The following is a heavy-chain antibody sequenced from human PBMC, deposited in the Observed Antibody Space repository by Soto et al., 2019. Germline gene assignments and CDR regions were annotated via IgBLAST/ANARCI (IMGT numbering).Heavy chain of an antibody. CDR3: PRDPGYSTTWHQAFDI. J-gene: IGHJ3*02. D-gene: IGHD6-13*01. Sequence: QVQLVQSGAEVKKPGASVKVSCKASGYTFTSYGISWVRQAPGQGPEWMGRISTYNGNTNYVQKLQGRVTMTTDTSTNTAYMELRSLRYDDTAVYYCPRDPGYSTTWHQAFDIWGQGTMVTVSS. CDR1: GYTFTSYG. CDR2: ISTYNGNT. V-gene: IGHV1-18*01.